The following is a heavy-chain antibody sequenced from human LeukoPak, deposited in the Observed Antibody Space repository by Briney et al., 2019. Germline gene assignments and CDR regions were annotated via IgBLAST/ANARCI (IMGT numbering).Heavy chain of an antibody. CDR3: ARGLQRYYYGSGSKSYYFDY. J-gene: IGHJ4*02. Sequence: SETLSLTCTVSGYSISSGYYWGWIRQPPGKGLEWIGSIYHSGSTYYNPSLKSRVTISVDTSKNQFSLKLSSVTAADTAVYYCARGLQRYYYGSGSKSYYFDYWGQGTLVTVSS. V-gene: IGHV4-38-2*02. D-gene: IGHD3-10*01. CDR1: GYSISSGYY. CDR2: IYHSGST.